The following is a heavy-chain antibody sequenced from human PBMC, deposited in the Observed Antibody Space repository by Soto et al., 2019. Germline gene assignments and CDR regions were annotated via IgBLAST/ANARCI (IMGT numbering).Heavy chain of an antibody. CDR2: IYYSGST. CDR3: ARLYGLDAFDI. J-gene: IGHJ3*02. D-gene: IGHD3-16*02. V-gene: IGHV4-59*08. CDR1: GGSFSGHY. Sequence: SETLSLTCAVYGGSFSGHYWSWIRQPPGKGLEWIGYIYYSGSTNYNPSLKSRVTISVDTSKSQFSLKLSSVTAADTAVYYCARLYGLDAFDIWGQGTMVTVSS.